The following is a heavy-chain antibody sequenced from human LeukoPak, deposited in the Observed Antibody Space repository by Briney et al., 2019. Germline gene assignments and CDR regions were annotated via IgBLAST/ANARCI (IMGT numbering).Heavy chain of an antibody. J-gene: IGHJ4*02. V-gene: IGHV3-43*02. CDR3: AKDGNSEHFDY. CDR2: ISGDGGST. CDR1: GFIFDDYT. Sequence: GGSLRLSCAASGFIFDDYTMHWVRQAPGKGPEWVSLISGDGGSTYYADSVKGRFTISRDNSKNSLYLQMNSLRTEHTASYYCAKDGNSEHFDYWGQGTLVTVSS. D-gene: IGHD4-23*01.